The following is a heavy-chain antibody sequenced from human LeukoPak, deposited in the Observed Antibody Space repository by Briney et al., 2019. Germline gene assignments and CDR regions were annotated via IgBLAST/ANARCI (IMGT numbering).Heavy chain of an antibody. CDR3: AKDLDVLRFGELNLDY. V-gene: IGHV3-23*01. CDR2: ISGSGTST. J-gene: IGHJ4*02. D-gene: IGHD3-10*01. Sequence: PGGSLRLSCTASGSTFSSYAMHWVRQAPGKGLEWVSGISGSGTSTYYADSVKGRFTISRDNSKNTLYLQMNSLRAEDTAVYYCAKDLDVLRFGELNLDYWGQGTLVTVSS. CDR1: GSTFSSYA.